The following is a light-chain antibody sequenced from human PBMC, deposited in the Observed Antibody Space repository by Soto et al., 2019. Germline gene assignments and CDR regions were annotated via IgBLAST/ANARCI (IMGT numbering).Light chain of an antibody. V-gene: IGKV1-5*03. J-gene: IGKJ4*01. CDR1: QSISSW. Sequence: DIQMTQSPSTLSESVGDRVTITCRASQSISSWLAWYQLKPGKAPKLLIYKASILEDGVPSRFSGSGSGTEFTLTISSLEPDDFATYYCQQYNSYSLTFGGGTKVEIK. CDR3: QQYNSYSLT. CDR2: KAS.